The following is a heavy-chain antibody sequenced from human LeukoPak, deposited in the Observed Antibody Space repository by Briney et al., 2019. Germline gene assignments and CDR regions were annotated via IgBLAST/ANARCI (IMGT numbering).Heavy chain of an antibody. J-gene: IGHJ5*02. CDR2: ISGSGGST. Sequence: GGSLRLSCAASGFTFSSYAMSWVRQAPGKGLEWVSAISGSGGSTDYADSVKGRFTISRDNSKNTLYLQMNSLRAEDTAVYYCAKDPDIVVVPAAIWFDPWGQGTLVTVSS. CDR3: AKDPDIVVVPAAIWFDP. D-gene: IGHD2-2*01. CDR1: GFTFSSYA. V-gene: IGHV3-23*01.